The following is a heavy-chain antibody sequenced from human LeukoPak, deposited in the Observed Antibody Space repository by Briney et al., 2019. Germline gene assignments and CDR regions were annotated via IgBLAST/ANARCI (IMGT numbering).Heavy chain of an antibody. CDR1: GYTYTTYG. Sequence: ASVKVSFKASGYTYTTYGISWVRQAPGQGLEWMGWISADSGQTNYAQKAQGRVTMTSDTSTSTAYMELRSLRSDDTAVYYCARDRGIAAADSFDPWGQGTLVTVSS. CDR2: ISADSGQT. V-gene: IGHV1-18*01. J-gene: IGHJ5*02. D-gene: IGHD6-13*01. CDR3: ARDRGIAAADSFDP.